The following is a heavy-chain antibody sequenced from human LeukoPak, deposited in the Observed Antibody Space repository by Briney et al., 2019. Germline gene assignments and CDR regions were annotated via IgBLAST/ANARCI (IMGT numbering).Heavy chain of an antibody. V-gene: IGHV4-39*01. J-gene: IGHJ6*02. CDR3: ARSDCSVTGCSSFYGMDV. CDR1: GGSISSSSYY. D-gene: IGHD2-15*01. Sequence: PSETLSLTCTVSGGSISSSSYYWGWIRQPPGRGLEWIGCLYYSGTTFYNPSLKSRVTITVDTSKNQFSLKLTSVAAADTALYYCARSDCSVTGCSSFYGMDVWGQGTTVTVSS. CDR2: LYYSGTT.